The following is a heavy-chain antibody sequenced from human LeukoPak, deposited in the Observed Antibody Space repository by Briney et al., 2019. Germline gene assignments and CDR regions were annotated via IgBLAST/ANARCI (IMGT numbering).Heavy chain of an antibody. V-gene: IGHV3-21*01. D-gene: IGHD3-10*01. CDR3: ARVIWFRESDY. CDR1: GFTFSGYS. J-gene: IGHJ4*02. Sequence: GGSLRLSCAASGFTFSGYSMNWVRQAPGKGLEWVSSISSSSSYIYYADSVKGRFTISRDNAKNSLYLQMNSLRAEDTAVYYCARVIWFRESDYWGQGTLVTVSS. CDR2: ISSSSSYI.